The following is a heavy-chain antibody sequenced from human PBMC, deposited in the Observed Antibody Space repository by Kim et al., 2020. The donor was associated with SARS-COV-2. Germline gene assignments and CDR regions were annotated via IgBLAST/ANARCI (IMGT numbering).Heavy chain of an antibody. CDR2: INAGNGNT. V-gene: IGHV1-3*01. Sequence: ASVKVSCKASGYTFTSYAMHWVRQAPGQRLEWMGWINAGNGNTKYSQKFQGRVTITRDTSASTAYMELSSLRSEDTAGYYCARRPEYSSSWYDQIEYFQHWGQGTLVTVSS. CDR1: GYTFTSYA. J-gene: IGHJ1*01. CDR3: ARRPEYSSSWYDQIEYFQH. D-gene: IGHD6-13*01.